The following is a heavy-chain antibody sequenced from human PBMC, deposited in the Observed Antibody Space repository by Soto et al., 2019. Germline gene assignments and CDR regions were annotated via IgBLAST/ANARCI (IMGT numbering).Heavy chain of an antibody. CDR1: GFTLSSYE. V-gene: IGHV3-48*03. D-gene: IGHD2-2*01. CDR3: ARAEVVPAVRYYYYGMDV. J-gene: IGHJ6*02. CDR2: ISGSGSTI. Sequence: GESLKISCXASGFTLSSYEMNWVRQAPGKGLEWVSYISGSGSTIHYADSVKGRFTISRDNAKNSLYLQMNSLRAEDTAAYYCARAEVVPAVRYYYYGMDVWGQGTTVTVSS.